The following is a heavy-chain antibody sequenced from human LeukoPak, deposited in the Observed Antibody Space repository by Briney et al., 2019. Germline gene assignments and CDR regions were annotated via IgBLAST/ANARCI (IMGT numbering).Heavy chain of an antibody. CDR3: ARAEYYGSGSYYNDY. Sequence: SVKVSCKASGGTFSSYAISWVRQAPGQGLEWMGRIIPILGIANYAQKFQGRVTITSDKSTSTAYMELRSLRSEDTAVYYCARAEYYGSGSYYNDYWGQGTLVTVSS. CDR2: IIPILGIA. V-gene: IGHV1-69*04. CDR1: GGTFSSYA. J-gene: IGHJ4*02. D-gene: IGHD3-10*01.